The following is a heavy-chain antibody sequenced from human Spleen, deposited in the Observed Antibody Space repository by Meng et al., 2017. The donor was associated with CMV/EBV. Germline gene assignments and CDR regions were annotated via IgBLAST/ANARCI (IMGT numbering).Heavy chain of an antibody. V-gene: IGHV1-8*01. Sequence: FTTYEINWVRQATGQGLEWLGRMDPNNGLTGFAPKFQGRVTMTRDTSINTAYMELSSLRSDDTAVYYCARAHRDFNFWSGFPRFDPWGQGTLVTVSS. D-gene: IGHD3-3*01. CDR2: MDPNNGLT. J-gene: IGHJ5*02. CDR1: FTTYE. CDR3: ARAHRDFNFWSGFPRFDP.